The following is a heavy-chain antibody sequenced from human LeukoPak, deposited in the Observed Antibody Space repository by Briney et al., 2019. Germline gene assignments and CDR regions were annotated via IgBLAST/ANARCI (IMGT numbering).Heavy chain of an antibody. CDR3: AKAFLQYQLFDAFDI. CDR1: GFTFSRYS. J-gene: IGHJ3*02. Sequence: PGGSLRLSCAASGFTFSRYSMNWVRQAPGKGLEWVSAISGSGGSTYYADSVKGRFTISRDNSKNTLYLQMNSLRAEDTAVYYCAKAFLQYQLFDAFDIWGQRTMVTLSS. D-gene: IGHD2-2*01. CDR2: ISGSGGST. V-gene: IGHV3-23*01.